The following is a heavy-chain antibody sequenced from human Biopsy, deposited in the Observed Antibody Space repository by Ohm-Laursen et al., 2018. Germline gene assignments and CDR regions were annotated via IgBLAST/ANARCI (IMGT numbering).Heavy chain of an antibody. D-gene: IGHD1-26*01. CDR1: GGTFINYA. J-gene: IGHJ4*02. CDR2: IIPMFGTA. V-gene: IGHV1-69*13. CDR3: AIGPHSGSHSCFDY. Sequence: EASVKVSCKASGGTFINYAISWVRQAPGQGLEWMGGIIPMFGTANYAQMFQGRVTISADESTSTSYMELSSLTTEDTAIYYCAIGPHSGSHSCFDYWGRGTLVTVSS.